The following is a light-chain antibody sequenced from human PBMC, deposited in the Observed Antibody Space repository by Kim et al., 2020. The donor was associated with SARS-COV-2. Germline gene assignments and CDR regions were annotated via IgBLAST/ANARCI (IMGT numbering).Light chain of an antibody. V-gene: IGLV2-11*01. Sequence: QSALTQPASVSGSPGRSITISCTGTSSDVGGYNYVSWYQQHPGKAPQLIIYGVNKWPSGVPDRFSGSKSGNTASLTISGLQAEDEADYYCCSYAGSYTYVFGTGTKVIVL. CDR2: GVN. J-gene: IGLJ1*01. CDR1: SSDVGGYNY. CDR3: CSYAGSYTYV.